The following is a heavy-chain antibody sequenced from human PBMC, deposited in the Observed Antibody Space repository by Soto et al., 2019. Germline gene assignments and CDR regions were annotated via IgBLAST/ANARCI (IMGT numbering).Heavy chain of an antibody. D-gene: IGHD6-19*01. Sequence: SETLSLTCTVSGGSISSGGYYWSWIRQHPGTGLEWIGHISYSGSTYYNPSLKSRVTISVDTSKNQFSLIVSSVTAADTAVYYCARHGQLYNSGWYLNWFDPWGQGTLVTVSS. V-gene: IGHV4-31*03. CDR1: GGSISSGGYY. CDR2: ISYSGST. CDR3: ARHGQLYNSGWYLNWFDP. J-gene: IGHJ5*02.